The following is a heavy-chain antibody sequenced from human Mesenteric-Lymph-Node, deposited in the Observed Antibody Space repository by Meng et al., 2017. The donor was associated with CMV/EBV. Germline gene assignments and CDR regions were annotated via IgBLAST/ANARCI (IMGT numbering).Heavy chain of an antibody. J-gene: IGHJ4*02. CDR3: ARGHCSSSSCAYYFDY. CDR2: ISSSGSTI. CDR1: GLAVSSNY. Sequence: GESLKISCAASGLAVSSNYMTWVRQAPGKGLEWVSYISSSGSTIYYADSVKGRFTISRDNAKNSMYLQMNSLRAEDTAVYYCARGHCSSSSCAYYFDYWGQGTLVTVSS. D-gene: IGHD2-2*01. V-gene: IGHV3-48*04.